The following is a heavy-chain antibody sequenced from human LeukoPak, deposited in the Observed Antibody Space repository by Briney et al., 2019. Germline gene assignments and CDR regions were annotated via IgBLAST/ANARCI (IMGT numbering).Heavy chain of an antibody. D-gene: IGHD2-21*01. CDR2: ISSSSSYI. CDR3: AKEGRRRVVVIAIAGAFDI. Sequence: PGGSLRLSCAASGFTFSSYSMNWVRQAPGKGLEWVSSISSSSSYIYYADSVKGRFTISRDNSKSTLYLQMNSLRAEDTAVYYCAKEGRRRVVVIAIAGAFDIWGQGTMVTVSS. CDR1: GFTFSSYS. J-gene: IGHJ3*02. V-gene: IGHV3-21*01.